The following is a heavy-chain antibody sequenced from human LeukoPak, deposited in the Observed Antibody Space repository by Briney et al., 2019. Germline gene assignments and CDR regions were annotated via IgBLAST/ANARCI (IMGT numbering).Heavy chain of an antibody. CDR3: ARREYCSGGSCGYYYGMDV. CDR2: IYYSGST. D-gene: IGHD2-15*01. Sequence: SETLSLTCTVSGGSISSSSYYWGWIRQPPGKGLEWIGSIYYSGSTYYNPSLKSRVTISVDTSKNQFSLKLSSVTAADTAVYYCARREYCSGGSCGYYYGMDVWGQGTTVTVSS. V-gene: IGHV4-39*01. CDR1: GGSISSSSYY. J-gene: IGHJ6*02.